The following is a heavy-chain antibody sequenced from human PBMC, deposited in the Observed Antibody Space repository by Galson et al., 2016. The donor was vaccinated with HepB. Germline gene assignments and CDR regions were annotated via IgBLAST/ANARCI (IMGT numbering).Heavy chain of an antibody. CDR2: ISYDGSNK. CDR3: AKLGAAYDSNVGWFDP. J-gene: IGHJ5*02. Sequence: SLRLSCAASGFTFSRYSMNWVRQAPGKGLEWVAHISYDGSNKYYADSVKGRFTISRDNSKNTLYLQMNSLRAEDTAVYYCAKLGAAYDSNVGWFDPWGQGTLVTVSS. D-gene: IGHD3-22*01. CDR1: GFTFSRYS. V-gene: IGHV3-30*18.